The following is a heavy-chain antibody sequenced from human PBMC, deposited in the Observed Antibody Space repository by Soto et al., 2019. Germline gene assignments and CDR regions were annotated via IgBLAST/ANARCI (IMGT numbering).Heavy chain of an antibody. CDR1: GFTFRNAW. D-gene: IGHD3-16*01. V-gene: IGHV3-15*01. Sequence: EVQLVESGGGLVKPGESLRLSCAASGFTFRNAWMSWVRQAPGKGLEWTGRIKSTTDGGTTDYAAPVKGRFTVSRDDSRNTRYLQMNSLKVEDTAVYYCTTSVTSAGAFGIWGQGTVVTVSS. J-gene: IGHJ3*02. CDR2: IKSTTDGGTT. CDR3: TTSVTSAGAFGI.